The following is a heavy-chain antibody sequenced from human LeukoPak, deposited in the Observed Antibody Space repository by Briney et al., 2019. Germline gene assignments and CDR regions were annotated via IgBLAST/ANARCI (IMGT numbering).Heavy chain of an antibody. V-gene: IGHV1-18*01. CDR2: ISAYNGNT. J-gene: IGHJ5*02. CDR1: GYTLTSYG. Sequence: ASVKVSCKASGYTLTSYGISWVRQAPGQGLEWMGWISAYNGNTNYAQKLQGRVTMTTDTSTSTAYMELRSLRSDDTAVYYCARGLIAARPGGWFDPWGQGTLVTVSS. CDR3: ARGLIAARPGGWFDP. D-gene: IGHD6-6*01.